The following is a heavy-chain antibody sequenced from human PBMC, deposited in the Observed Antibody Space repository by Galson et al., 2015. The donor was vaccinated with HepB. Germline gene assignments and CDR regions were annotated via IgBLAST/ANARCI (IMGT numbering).Heavy chain of an antibody. V-gene: IGHV4-39*07. J-gene: IGHJ6*02. CDR2: IYYSGST. Sequence: SETLSLTCTVSGGPISSSSYYWGWIRQPPGKGLEWIGSIYYSGSTYYNPSLKSRVTISVDTSKNQFSLKLSSVTAADTAVYYCARSVDTAMVTSCPGCYYYGMDVWGQGTTVTVSS. D-gene: IGHD5-18*01. CDR1: GGPISSSSYY. CDR3: ARSVDTAMVTSCPGCYYYGMDV.